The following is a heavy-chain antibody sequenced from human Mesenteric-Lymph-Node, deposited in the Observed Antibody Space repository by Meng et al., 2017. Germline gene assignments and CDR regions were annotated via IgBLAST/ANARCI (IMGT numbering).Heavy chain of an antibody. CDR2: SRDKSRSYTT. V-gene: IGHV3-72*01. D-gene: IGHD4-23*01. CDR1: GFTLSDHY. CDR3: ATGLSGGNDVGY. J-gene: IGHJ4*02. Sequence: EVQLVESGGGSVKPGGSLRLSCAASGFTLSDHYMDWVRQAPGKGLEWVGRSRDKSRSYTTEYAASVKGRFTISRDDSQNSLFLQMNSLKTEDTAVYYCATGLSGGNDVGYWGQGTLVTVSS.